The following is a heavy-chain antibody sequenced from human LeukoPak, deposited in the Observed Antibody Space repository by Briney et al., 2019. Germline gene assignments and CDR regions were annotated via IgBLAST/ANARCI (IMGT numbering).Heavy chain of an antibody. V-gene: IGHV4-34*01. CDR1: GGSFSGYY. J-gene: IGHJ4*02. Sequence: SETLSLTCAVYGGSFSGYYWSWIRQPPGKGLEWIGEINHSGSTNYNPSLKSRVTISVDTSKNQFSLKLSSVTAAGTAVYYCARDWHDYGGKNHRYYFDYWGQGTLVTVSS. CDR2: INHSGST. CDR3: ARDWHDYGGKNHRYYFDY. D-gene: IGHD4-23*01.